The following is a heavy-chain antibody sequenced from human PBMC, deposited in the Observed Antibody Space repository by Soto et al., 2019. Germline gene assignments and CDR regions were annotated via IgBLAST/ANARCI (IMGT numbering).Heavy chain of an antibody. D-gene: IGHD5-18*01. CDR3: ARLHSHGTYGMDV. Sequence: GASVKVSCKASGCTFTSYAMHWVRQAPGQRLEWMGWINAGNGNTKYSQKFQGRVTITRDTSASTAYMELSTLRSEDTAVYYCARLHSHGTYGMDVWGQGTTVTVSS. CDR1: GCTFTSYA. J-gene: IGHJ6*02. V-gene: IGHV1-3*01. CDR2: INAGNGNT.